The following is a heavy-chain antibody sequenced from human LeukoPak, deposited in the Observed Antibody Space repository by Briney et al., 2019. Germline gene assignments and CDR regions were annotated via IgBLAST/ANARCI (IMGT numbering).Heavy chain of an antibody. V-gene: IGHV4-30-2*02. D-gene: IGHD3-22*01. CDR3: ASHSPFNYYDSSGDAFDI. Sequence: SQTLSLTCAVSGGSISSGGYSWSWIRQPPGKGLEWIGYIYHSGSTYYNPSLKSRVTISVDRSKNQFSLKLSSVTAADTAVYYCASHSPFNYYDSSGDAFDIWGQGTMVTVSS. CDR2: IYHSGST. CDR1: GGSISSGGYS. J-gene: IGHJ3*02.